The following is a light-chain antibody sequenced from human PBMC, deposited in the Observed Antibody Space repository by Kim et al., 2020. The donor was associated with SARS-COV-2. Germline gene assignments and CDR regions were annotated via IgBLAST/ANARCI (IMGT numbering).Light chain of an antibody. J-gene: IGKJ1*01. CDR1: QSVSRN. Sequence: GSPGETATLSCRASQSVSRNLAWYQQRPDQTPRLLIYYASTRASGVPARFSGSGSGTEFTLTITSLQSEDFAVYYCQQCDNWPRTFGQGTKVDIK. CDR2: YAS. V-gene: IGKV3-15*01. CDR3: QQCDNWPRT.